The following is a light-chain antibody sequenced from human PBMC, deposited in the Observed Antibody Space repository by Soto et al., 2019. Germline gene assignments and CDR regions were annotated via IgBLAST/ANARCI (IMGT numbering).Light chain of an antibody. CDR1: QSISTH. CDR3: QHYNSYAGT. CDR2: GAS. Sequence: DIQMTQSPSTLSASVGDRVTITCRASQSISTHLAWYQQKPGKAPQLLIYGASTLDKGVPSRFSGSVSGTEFPLTISNLQPDDFAAYFCQHYNSYAGTFGQGTTVEIK. V-gene: IGKV1-5*01. J-gene: IGKJ1*01.